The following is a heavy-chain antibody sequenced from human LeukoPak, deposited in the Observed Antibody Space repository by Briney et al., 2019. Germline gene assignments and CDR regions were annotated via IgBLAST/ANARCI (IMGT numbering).Heavy chain of an antibody. D-gene: IGHD6-13*01. CDR3: ARGLLPGSSHYYYYGMDV. Sequence: EASVKVSCKASGYTFTSYDINWVRQATGQGLEWMGWMNPNSGNTGYAQRFQGRVTMTRNTSISTAYMELGSLRSEDTAVYYCARGLLPGSSHYYYYGMDVWGQGTTVTVSS. CDR2: MNPNSGNT. V-gene: IGHV1-8*01. CDR1: GYTFTSYD. J-gene: IGHJ6*02.